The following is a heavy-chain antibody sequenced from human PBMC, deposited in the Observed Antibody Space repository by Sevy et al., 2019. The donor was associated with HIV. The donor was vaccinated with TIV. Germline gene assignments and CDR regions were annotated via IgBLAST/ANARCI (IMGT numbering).Heavy chain of an antibody. CDR1: GFTFSNYW. CDR3: AAGTGWLIDY. J-gene: IGHJ4*02. Sequence: GGSLRLSCAASGFTFSNYWMNWVRQGPGKGLEWVAIIKQDGSEKYYVDSVKGRFTVSRDNAKNSLYLQMDSLRADDTAVYYCAAGTGWLIDYWGQGTLVTVSS. CDR2: IKQDGSEK. D-gene: IGHD3-22*01. V-gene: IGHV3-7*01.